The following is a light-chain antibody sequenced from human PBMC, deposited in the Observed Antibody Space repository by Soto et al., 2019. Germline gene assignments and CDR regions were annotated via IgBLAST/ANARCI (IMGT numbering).Light chain of an antibody. CDR2: DVS. Sequence: QSVLTQPASVSGSPGQSITISCTGTSSDVGGYNYVSWYQQHPGKAPKLMIYDVSNRPSGVSNRFSGSKSGNTASLTISGLQAEDEDDYYCSSYTSSSTVYVFGTGTKLTVL. CDR3: SSYTSSSTVYV. V-gene: IGLV2-14*01. J-gene: IGLJ1*01. CDR1: SSDVGGYNY.